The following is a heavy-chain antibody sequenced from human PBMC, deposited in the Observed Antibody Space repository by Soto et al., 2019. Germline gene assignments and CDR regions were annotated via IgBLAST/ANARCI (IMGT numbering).Heavy chain of an antibody. V-gene: IGHV4-4*02. CDR1: GGSISSSNW. D-gene: IGHD2-15*01. Sequence: QVQLQESGPGLVKPSGTLSLTCDVSGGSISSSNWWSWVRQPPGKGLEWIGEIYHSGITNYDPSLKTRVTMSVNKSKNQFSLKLSSVTAADTAVYYCASGVNTPAYHFYGLDVWGQGTTVIVSS. CDR2: IYHSGIT. J-gene: IGHJ6*02. CDR3: ASGVNTPAYHFYGLDV.